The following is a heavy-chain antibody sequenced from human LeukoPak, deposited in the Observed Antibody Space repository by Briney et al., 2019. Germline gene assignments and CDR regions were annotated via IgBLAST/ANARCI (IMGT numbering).Heavy chain of an antibody. CDR1: GYIFTDYY. J-gene: IGHJ3*01. CDR3: ARDPPATTAFDV. V-gene: IGHV1-2*02. CDR2: IDPSRDVT. Sequence: ASVKVSCKASGYIFTDYYLHWVRQAPGQGLEWMGWIDPSRDVTRYAQNFQGRVTMTWDTSMSTAYMEVTRLTSGDTAMFYCARDPPATTAFDVWGQGTMVIVSS. D-gene: IGHD1-1*01.